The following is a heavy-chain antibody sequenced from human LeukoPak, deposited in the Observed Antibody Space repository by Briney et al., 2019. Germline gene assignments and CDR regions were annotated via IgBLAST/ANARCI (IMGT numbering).Heavy chain of an antibody. Sequence: QSGGSLRLSCAASGFTFSSYGMHWVRQAPGKGLEWVAVIWYDGSNKYYADSVKGRFTISRDNSKNTLYLQMNSLRAEDTAVYYCAKDALAYCGGDCYRGFDYWGQGTLVTVSS. J-gene: IGHJ4*02. V-gene: IGHV3-33*06. CDR2: IWYDGSNK. CDR3: AKDALAYCGGDCYRGFDY. D-gene: IGHD2-21*02. CDR1: GFTFSSYG.